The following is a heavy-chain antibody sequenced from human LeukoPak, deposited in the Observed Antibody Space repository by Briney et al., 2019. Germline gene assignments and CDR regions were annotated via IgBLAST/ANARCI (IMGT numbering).Heavy chain of an antibody. CDR2: ISSSCSTI. J-gene: IGHJ4*02. D-gene: IGHD3-22*01. CDR1: GFTFSDYY. V-gene: IGHV3-11*01. Sequence: GGSLRLSCATSGFTFSDYYMSWIRQAPGKGLERVSYISSSCSTIYYADSVKGRYTISRDNAKTSLYLQMNSLRAEDTAVYYCARGAGRTYYYDSSGYYYWGQGTLVTVSS. CDR3: ARGAGRTYYYDSSGYYY.